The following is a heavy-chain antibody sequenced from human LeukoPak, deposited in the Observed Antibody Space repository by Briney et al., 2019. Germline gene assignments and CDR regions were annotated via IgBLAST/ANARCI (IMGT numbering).Heavy chain of an antibody. D-gene: IGHD6-19*01. V-gene: IGHV1-3*01. CDR2: INAGNGNT. Sequence: ASVKVSCKASGYTFTSYAMHWVRQAPGQRLEWMGWINAGNGNTKYSQKFQGRVTITRDTSASTAYMELSSLRSEDMAVYYCARVGSGQYYYYGMDVWGKGTTVTVSS. J-gene: IGHJ6*04. CDR3: ARVGSGQYYYYGMDV. CDR1: GYTFTSYA.